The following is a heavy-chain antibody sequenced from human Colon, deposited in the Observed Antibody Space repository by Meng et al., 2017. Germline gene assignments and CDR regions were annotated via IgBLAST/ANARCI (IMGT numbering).Heavy chain of an antibody. Sequence: ELMLVWSGGGLFKPGWSLRLSCGASGFSFSSYTMKCGRQAPGKGLEWLSSISSSSSDIYYADSVKGRFTVSRDNAKNSLFLEMSSLSPEDTAMYYCARGYGDFIDFWGQGTLVTVSS. D-gene: IGHD4-17*01. CDR3: ARGYGDFIDF. CDR2: ISSSSSDI. J-gene: IGHJ4*02. V-gene: IGHV3-21*01. CDR1: GFSFSSYT.